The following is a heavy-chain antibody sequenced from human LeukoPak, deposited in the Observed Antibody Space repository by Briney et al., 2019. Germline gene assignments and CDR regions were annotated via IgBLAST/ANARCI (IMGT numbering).Heavy chain of an antibody. CDR1: GGTFSSYA. J-gene: IGHJ4*02. Sequence: SVKVSCKASGGTFSSYAISWVRQAPGQGLEWMGGIIPIFGTANYAQKFQGRVTITTDESTSTAYMELSSLRSEDTAVYYCARGDSSGWFGGDYFDYWGQGTLVTVSS. CDR3: ARGDSSGWFGGDYFDY. V-gene: IGHV1-69*05. D-gene: IGHD6-19*01. CDR2: IIPIFGTA.